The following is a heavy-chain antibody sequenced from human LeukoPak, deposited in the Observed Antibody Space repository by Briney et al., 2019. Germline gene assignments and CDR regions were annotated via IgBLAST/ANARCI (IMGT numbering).Heavy chain of an antibody. J-gene: IGHJ4*02. CDR1: GYRFNAYW. Sequence: GESLKISCKGSGYRFNAYWIAWVRQMPGKGLEWMGIIYPGDSETSYSPSFQGQVTISADKSISAAYLQWISLKASDTAMYYCARHPTSGYYPDYWGQGTLVTVSP. CDR2: IYPGDSET. D-gene: IGHD3-22*01. CDR3: ARHPTSGYYPDY. V-gene: IGHV5-51*01.